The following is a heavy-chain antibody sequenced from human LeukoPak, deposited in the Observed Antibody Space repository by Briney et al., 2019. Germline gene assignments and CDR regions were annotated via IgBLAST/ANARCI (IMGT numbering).Heavy chain of an antibody. CDR2: IYYSGST. Sequence: SETLSLTCTVSGGSISSYYWSWIRQPPGKGLEWIGYIYYSGSTYYNPSLKSRVTISVDTSKNQFSLKLSSVTAADTAVYYCARRLGDTAMVDYWGQGTLVTVSS. CDR1: GGSISSYY. CDR3: ARRLGDTAMVDY. D-gene: IGHD5-18*01. J-gene: IGHJ4*02. V-gene: IGHV4-59*01.